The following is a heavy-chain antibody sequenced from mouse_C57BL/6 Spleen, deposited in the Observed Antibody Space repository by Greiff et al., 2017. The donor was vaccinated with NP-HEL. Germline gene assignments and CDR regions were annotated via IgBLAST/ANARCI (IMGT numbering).Heavy chain of an antibody. J-gene: IGHJ2*01. V-gene: IGHV7-3*01. CDR2: IRNKANGYTT. CDR1: GFTFTDYY. D-gene: IGHD1-1*01. Sequence: EVQLVESGGGLVQPGGSLSLSCAASGFTFTDYYMSWVRQPPGKSLEWLGFIRNKANGYTTEYSASVKGRFTISRDNSQSILYLQMNALRAEDSATYYCARSYYGSSLDYWGQGTTLTVSS. CDR3: ARSYYGSSLDY.